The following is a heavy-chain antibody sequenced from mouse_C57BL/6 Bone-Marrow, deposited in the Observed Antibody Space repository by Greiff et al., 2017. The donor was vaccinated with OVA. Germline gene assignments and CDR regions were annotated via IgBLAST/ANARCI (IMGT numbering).Heavy chain of an antibody. CDR2: GQGLEWIR. CDR1: YTFSRRVH. CDR3: SEDSAVYYCAWSTTVWYFDV. J-gene: IGHJ1*03. V-gene: IGHV1-87*01. D-gene: IGHD1-1*01. Sequence: VQLQQSGPELARPWASVKISCQAFYTFSRRVHFAIRDTNYWMQWVKQRPGQGLEWIRAIYPGNGDTSYNQKFTGKATLTADKSSSTAYMQLSSLTSEDSAVYYCAWSTTVWYFDVWGTGTTVTVSS.